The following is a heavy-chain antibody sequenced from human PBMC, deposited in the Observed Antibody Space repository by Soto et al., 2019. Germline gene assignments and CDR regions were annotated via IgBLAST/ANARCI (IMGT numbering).Heavy chain of an antibody. D-gene: IGHD2-15*01. V-gene: IGHV3-21*01. J-gene: IGHJ4*02. CDR3: ARDGGYCSGGSCYDY. Sequence: EVQLVESGGGLVKPGGSLRLSCAASGFTFSSYSMNWVRQAPGKGLEWVSSISSSSSYIYYADSVKGRFTISRDNAKNSLYPQMNSLRAEDTAVYYCARDGGYCSGGSCYDYWGQGTLVTVSS. CDR1: GFTFSSYS. CDR2: ISSSSSYI.